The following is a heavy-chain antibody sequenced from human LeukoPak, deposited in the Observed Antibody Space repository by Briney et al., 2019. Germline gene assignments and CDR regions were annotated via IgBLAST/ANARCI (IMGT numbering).Heavy chain of an antibody. J-gene: IGHJ4*02. CDR2: IQHSGST. D-gene: IGHD3-16*01. CDR3: AGGAEVYFDY. V-gene: IGHV4-30-2*01. CDR1: GGSISSDGYY. Sequence: SQTLSLTCTVSGGSISSDGYYWSWIRQPPGKGPEWIGHIQHSGSTHYNSSLKSRVTISMDRSKNQFSLKLNFVTAADTAVYYCAGGAEVYFDYWGQGTLVTVSS.